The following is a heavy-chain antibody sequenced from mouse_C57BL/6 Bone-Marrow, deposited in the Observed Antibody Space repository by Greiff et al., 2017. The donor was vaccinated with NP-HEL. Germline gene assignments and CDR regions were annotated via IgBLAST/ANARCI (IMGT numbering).Heavy chain of an antibody. J-gene: IGHJ4*01. Sequence: EVKLMESGPGLVKPSQSLSLTCSVTGYSITSGYYWNWIRQFPGNKLEWMGYISYDGSNNYNPSLKNRISITRDTSKNQFFLKLNSVTTEDTATYYCARDLITTVVAGAMDYWGQGTSVTVSS. V-gene: IGHV3-6*01. CDR3: ARDLITTVVAGAMDY. CDR2: ISYDGSN. CDR1: GYSITSGYY. D-gene: IGHD1-1*01.